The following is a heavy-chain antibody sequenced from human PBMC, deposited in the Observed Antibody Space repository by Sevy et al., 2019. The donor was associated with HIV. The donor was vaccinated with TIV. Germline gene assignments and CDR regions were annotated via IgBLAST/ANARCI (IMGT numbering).Heavy chain of an antibody. CDR3: AITKDYYGNSGSPFDY. Sequence: ASVKVSCKVSGYTLTKLAMHWVRQAPGKGLEWMGTFDPEDGETIYAQKFQGRVTMTEDTSIDTAYMELGSLRSEDTAVCYCAITKDYYGNSGSPFDYWGQGTLVTVSS. V-gene: IGHV1-24*01. D-gene: IGHD3-22*01. J-gene: IGHJ4*02. CDR2: FDPEDGET. CDR1: GYTLTKLA.